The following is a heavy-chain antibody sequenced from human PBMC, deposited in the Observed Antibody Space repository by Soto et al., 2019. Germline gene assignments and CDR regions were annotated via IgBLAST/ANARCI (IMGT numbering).Heavy chain of an antibody. CDR2: IYTSWST. CDR1: GGSISSYY. J-gene: IGHJ6*02. CDR3: ARDFAGARPDYYYYATDV. Sequence: QVQLQESGPGLVKPAETLSLTCTVSGGSISSYYWSWIRQPAGKGLEGIGRIYTSWSTNYNPSIKSRVTMSVDTSKKQFSLKVSSVTAADTAVYYCARDFAGARPDYYYYATDVWGQGTTVTVSS. D-gene: IGHD6-6*01. V-gene: IGHV4-4*07.